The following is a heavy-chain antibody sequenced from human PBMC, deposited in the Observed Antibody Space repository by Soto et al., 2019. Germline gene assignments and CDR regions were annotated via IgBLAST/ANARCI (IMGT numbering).Heavy chain of an antibody. CDR1: GYTFTSYD. J-gene: IGHJ3*02. V-gene: IGHV1-8*01. CDR3: ARALLRTLVTTDDAFDI. Sequence: ASVKVSCKASGYTFTSYDINWVRQATGQGLEWMGWMNPNSGNTGYAQKFQGRVTMTRNTSISTAYMELSSLRSEDTAVYYCARALLRTLVTTDDAFDIWGQGTMVTVSS. D-gene: IGHD3-9*01. CDR2: MNPNSGNT.